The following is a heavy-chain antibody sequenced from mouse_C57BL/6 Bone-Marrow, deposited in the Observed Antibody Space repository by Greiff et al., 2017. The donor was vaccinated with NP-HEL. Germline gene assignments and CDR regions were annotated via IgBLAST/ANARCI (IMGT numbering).Heavy chain of an antibody. Sequence: VQLQQSVAELVRPGASVKLSCTASGFNIKNTYMHWVKQRPEQGLEWIGRIDPANGNTKYAPKLQGTATITADTYSNTAYLQLSSLTSADTAIYYCASRYYGSRRILYYFDYWGQGTTLTVSS. CDR2: IDPANGNT. D-gene: IGHD1-1*01. CDR1: GFNIKNTY. J-gene: IGHJ2*01. CDR3: ASRYYGSRRILYYFDY. V-gene: IGHV14-3*01.